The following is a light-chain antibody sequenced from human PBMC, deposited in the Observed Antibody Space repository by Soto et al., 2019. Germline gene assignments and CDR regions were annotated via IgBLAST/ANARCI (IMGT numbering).Light chain of an antibody. CDR1: ESVGSN. J-gene: IGKJ4*01. V-gene: IGKV3D-15*01. CDR3: QQYNNWPLT. CDR2: GAS. Sequence: ERVMTQSPAALSVSPGERVTLSCRASESVGSNLAWYQQRFGQAPRLLIYGASTRATGIPARFSGSGSGTEFTFTISSPQSEDFAVYYCQQYNNWPLTFGGGTKVDIK.